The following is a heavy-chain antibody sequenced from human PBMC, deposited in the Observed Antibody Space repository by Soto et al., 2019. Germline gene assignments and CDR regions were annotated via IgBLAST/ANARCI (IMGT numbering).Heavy chain of an antibody. D-gene: IGHD3-3*01. Sequence: PGGSLSLSCVVSGFTFSSHEMNWVRQAPGKGPEWVSKISENGGTTSYADSVKGRFTISRDNARDSLYLHMDSLRAEDTAVYYCARDRSLIFAIPPYGMDVWGQGTTVTVSS. CDR2: ISENGGTT. J-gene: IGHJ6*02. CDR1: GFTFSSHE. V-gene: IGHV3-48*03. CDR3: ARDRSLIFAIPPYGMDV.